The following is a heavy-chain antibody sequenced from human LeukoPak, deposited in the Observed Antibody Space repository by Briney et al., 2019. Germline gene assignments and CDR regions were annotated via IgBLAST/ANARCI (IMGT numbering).Heavy chain of an antibody. CDR1: GFSFSSYW. CDR2: IKQDGSEK. J-gene: IGHJ3*02. V-gene: IGHV3-7*01. Sequence: PGGSLRLSCAASGFSFSSYWMSWVRQASGKGLEWVANIKQDGSEKDYVDSVKGRFTISRDNAKNSLYLQMNSLRAEDTAVYYCARVGYSWVDAFDIWGQGTMVTVSS. D-gene: IGHD5-18*01. CDR3: ARVGYSWVDAFDI.